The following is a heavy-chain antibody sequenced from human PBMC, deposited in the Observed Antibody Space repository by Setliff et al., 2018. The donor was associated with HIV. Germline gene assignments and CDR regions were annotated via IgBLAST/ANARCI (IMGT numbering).Heavy chain of an antibody. V-gene: IGHV4-61*01. J-gene: IGHJ6*03. D-gene: IGHD2-8*01. CDR2: VYYSGST. CDR1: GYSISSGYY. Sequence: NPSETLSLTCAVSGYSISSGYYWGWIRQPPGKALEWIGHVYYSGSTNYNPFLKSRVSMSVDMSKNQFSLKLSSVTAADTAVYYCARGFAGSVSHYYYYNMDVWGKGTTVTVSS. CDR3: ARGFAGSVSHYYYYNMDV.